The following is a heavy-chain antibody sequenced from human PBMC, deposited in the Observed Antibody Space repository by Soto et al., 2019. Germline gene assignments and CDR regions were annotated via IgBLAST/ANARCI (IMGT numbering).Heavy chain of an antibody. Sequence: SLRLSCAASGFTFSSYAMHWVRQAPGKGLEWVAVISYDGSNKYYADSVKGRFTISRDNSKSTHSLQMNSLRAEDTAVYYCAKDPNGDYVGGFEFRGQGTTVTVSS. CDR2: ISYDGSNK. D-gene: IGHD4-17*01. J-gene: IGHJ6*02. CDR3: AKDPNGDYVGGFEF. CDR1: GFTFSSYA. V-gene: IGHV3-30-3*01.